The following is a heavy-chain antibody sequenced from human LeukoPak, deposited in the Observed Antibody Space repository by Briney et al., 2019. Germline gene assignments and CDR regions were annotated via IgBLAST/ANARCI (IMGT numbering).Heavy chain of an antibody. CDR3: ARGTRSPTELYYFDY. V-gene: IGHV1-18*01. CDR1: GYTFTSYG. D-gene: IGHD3-10*01. Sequence: GASVKVSCKASGYTFTSYGISWVRQAPGQGLEWMGWISAYNGNTNYAQKLQGRVTMTRNTSISTAYMELSSLRSEDTAVYYCARGTRSPTELYYFDYWGQGTLVTVSS. CDR2: ISAYNGNT. J-gene: IGHJ4*02.